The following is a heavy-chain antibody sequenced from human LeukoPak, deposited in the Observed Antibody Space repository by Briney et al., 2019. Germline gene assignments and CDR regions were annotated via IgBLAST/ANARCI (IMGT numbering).Heavy chain of an antibody. CDR1: GGSISSSSYY. V-gene: IGHV4-39*07. Sequence: SETLSLTCTVSGGSISSSSYYWGWIRQPPGKGLEWIGSIYYSGSTYYNPSLKSRVTISVDTSKNQFSLKLSSVTAADTAVYYCASYCSGGSCPYWGQGTLVTVSS. CDR2: IYYSGST. CDR3: ASYCSGGSCPY. D-gene: IGHD2-15*01. J-gene: IGHJ4*02.